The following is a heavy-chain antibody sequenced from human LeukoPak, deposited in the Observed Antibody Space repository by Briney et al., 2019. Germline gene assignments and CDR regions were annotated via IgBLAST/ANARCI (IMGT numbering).Heavy chain of an antibody. CDR2: IAYDGSRT. CDR1: GFTFGGYG. CDR3: TRYNNDHFDY. J-gene: IGHJ4*02. V-gene: IGHV3-33*01. D-gene: IGHD1-14*01. Sequence: GGSLRLSCAGSGFTFGGYGMHWFRQTPGKGLEWVAVIAYDGSRTFYADSVKGRFTISRDSSKNTMSVQMDDLRAEDTAVYYCTRYNNDHFDYWGQGTLVTVSS.